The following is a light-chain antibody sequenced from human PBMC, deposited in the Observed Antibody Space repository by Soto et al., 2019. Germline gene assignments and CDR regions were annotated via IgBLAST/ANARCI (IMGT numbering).Light chain of an antibody. CDR3: SSYAGSSNV. J-gene: IGLJ1*01. V-gene: IGLV2-8*01. CDR1: SSDVGGYNY. Sequence: QSVLTQPPSASVSPGQSVTISCTGTSSDVGGYNYVSWFQQHPGKAPKVIIYGVANRPSGVPDRFSGSKSGNTASLTVSGLQAEDEADYYCSSYAGSSNVFGTGTKVTVL. CDR2: GVA.